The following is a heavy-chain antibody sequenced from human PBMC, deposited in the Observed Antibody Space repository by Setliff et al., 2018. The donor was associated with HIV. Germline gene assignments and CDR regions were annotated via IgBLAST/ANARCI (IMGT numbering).Heavy chain of an antibody. CDR2: ISEYNGDT. J-gene: IGHJ6*03. CDR1: GYTFTSYG. Sequence: ASVKVSCKASGYTFTSYGISWVRQAPGQGLEWMGWISEYNGDTKYAQKLQGRVTMTKDTSTSTAYMELRSLRSDDTAVYYCARDSSFNMDVWGKETTVTVSS. V-gene: IGHV1-18*01. CDR3: ARDSSFNMDV.